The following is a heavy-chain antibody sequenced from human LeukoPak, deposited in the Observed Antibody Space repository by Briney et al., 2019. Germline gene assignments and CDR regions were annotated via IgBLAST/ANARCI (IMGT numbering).Heavy chain of an antibody. D-gene: IGHD6-13*01. V-gene: IGHV4-30-4*08. Sequence: SETLSLTCTVSGGSISSGDYYWSWIRQPPGKGLEWIGYIYYSGSTYYNPSLKSRVTISVDTSKNQFSLKLSSVTAADTAVYYCARGIAAAGSDAFDIWGQGTMVTVSS. CDR3: ARGIAAAGSDAFDI. J-gene: IGHJ3*02. CDR1: GGSISSGDYY. CDR2: IYYSGST.